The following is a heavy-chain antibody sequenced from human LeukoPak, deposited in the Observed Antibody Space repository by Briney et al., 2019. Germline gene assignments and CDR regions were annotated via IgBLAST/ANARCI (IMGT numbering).Heavy chain of an antibody. D-gene: IGHD3-3*01. V-gene: IGHV3-23*01. Sequence: PGGSLRLSCAASGFTFSGYAMSWVRQAPGKGLEWVSAISGSGGSTYYADSVKGRFTISRDNSKNTLYLQMNSLRAEDTAVYYCAKDRWRGWEIDYWGQGTLVTVSS. CDR1: GFTFSGYA. CDR3: AKDRWRGWEIDY. CDR2: ISGSGGST. J-gene: IGHJ4*02.